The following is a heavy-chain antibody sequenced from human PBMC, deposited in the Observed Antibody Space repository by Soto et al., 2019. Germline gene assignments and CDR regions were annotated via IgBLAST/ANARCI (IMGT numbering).Heavy chain of an antibody. D-gene: IGHD3-3*01. Sequence: ASVKVSCEASGYSFNSYGISWVRQAPGQGLEWMGWISAYNGNTNYAQKLQGRVTMTTDTSTSTAYMELRSLRSDDTAVYYCARAGYYDFWSGSTTDYWGQGTLVTV. CDR2: ISAYNGNT. V-gene: IGHV1-18*01. CDR3: ARAGYYDFWSGSTTDY. CDR1: GYSFNSYG. J-gene: IGHJ4*02.